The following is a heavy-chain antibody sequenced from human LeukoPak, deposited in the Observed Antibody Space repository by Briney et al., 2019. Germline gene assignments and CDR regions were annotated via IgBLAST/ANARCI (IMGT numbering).Heavy chain of an antibody. CDR3: ARQRGSGSLLHDAFDI. CDR1: GGSFSGYY. CDR2: NNHSGST. J-gene: IGHJ3*02. V-gene: IGHV4-34*01. D-gene: IGHD3-10*01. Sequence: SETLSLTCAVYGGSFSGYYWSWIRQPPGKGLEWIGENNHSGSTNHNPALKSRVTISVDTSKNQFSLKLSSVTAADTAVYYCARQRGSGSLLHDAFDIWGQGTMVTVSS.